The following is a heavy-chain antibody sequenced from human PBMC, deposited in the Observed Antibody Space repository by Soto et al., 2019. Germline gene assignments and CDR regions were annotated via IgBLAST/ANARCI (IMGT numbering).Heavy chain of an antibody. CDR1: GFTFSSYA. D-gene: IGHD2-15*01. Sequence: EVQLLESGGDLVQPGESLRLSCAASGFTFSSYALTWVRQAPGKGLEWVSTISGSGDATYYTDSVKGRFTVSRANSKNTLYLQMNSLRAEDTAVYYCARDGCSGSNCLNWFDPWGQGTLVTVSS. V-gene: IGHV3-23*01. J-gene: IGHJ5*02. CDR3: ARDGCSGSNCLNWFDP. CDR2: ISGSGDAT.